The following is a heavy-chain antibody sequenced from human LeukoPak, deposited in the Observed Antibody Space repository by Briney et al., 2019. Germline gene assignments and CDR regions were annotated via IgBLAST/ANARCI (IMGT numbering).Heavy chain of an antibody. CDR1: GDSLSGHS. CDR3: ARAYCSSTSCYPGLFNS. CDR2: IYYSGNT. D-gene: IGHD2-2*01. Sequence: SETLSLPCSVSGDSLSGHSWGWVRQPPGKGLGWIGYIYYSGNTNYNPSPKSRVTISIDTSKDQCSLKLGSVTAADTAVYYCARAYCSSTSCYPGLFNSWGQGTRVTVSS. J-gene: IGHJ4*02. V-gene: IGHV4-59*11.